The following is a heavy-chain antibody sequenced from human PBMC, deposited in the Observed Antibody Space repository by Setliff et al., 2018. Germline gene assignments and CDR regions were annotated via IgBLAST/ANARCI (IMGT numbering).Heavy chain of an antibody. CDR3: ARDRASFVVMPTAASFDY. Sequence: ASVKVSCKASGYIFTSYGISWVRQAPGQGLEWMGIINPSGCLTRYAQKIQGRVTMTTDTSTSTGYMELRSLRSDDTAVYYCARDRASFVVMPTAASFDYWGQGALVTVSS. V-gene: IGHV1-18*01. CDR2: INPSGCLT. J-gene: IGHJ4*02. CDR1: GYIFTSYG. D-gene: IGHD2-2*01.